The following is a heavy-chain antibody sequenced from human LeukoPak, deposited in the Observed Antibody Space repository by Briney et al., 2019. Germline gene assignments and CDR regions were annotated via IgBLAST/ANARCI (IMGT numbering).Heavy chain of an antibody. CDR2: INTDGSST. CDR3: ATYAAGFYYYYYMDV. J-gene: IGHJ6*03. V-gene: IGHV3-74*01. Sequence: GGSLRLSCAASGFTFSSYWMHWVRQAPGKGLVWVSRINTDGSSTSYADSVKGRFTISRDNAKNTLYLQMNSLRAEDTAVYYCATYAAGFYYYYYMDVWGKGTTVTVSS. CDR1: GFTFSSYW. D-gene: IGHD6-13*01.